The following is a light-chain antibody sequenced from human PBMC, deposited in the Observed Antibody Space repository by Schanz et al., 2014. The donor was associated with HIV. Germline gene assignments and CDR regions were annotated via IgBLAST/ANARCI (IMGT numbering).Light chain of an antibody. CDR1: QTISRY. CDR3: QQYGSPPWT. V-gene: IGKV3-20*01. Sequence: EVVLTQSPVTLSLSPGERATLSCKASQTISRYLAWYQQKSGQAPRLLLYGASSRATGIPDRFSGSGSGSDLALTISRLEPEDYAVYYCQQYGSPPWTFGQGTKVEV. CDR2: GAS. J-gene: IGKJ1*01.